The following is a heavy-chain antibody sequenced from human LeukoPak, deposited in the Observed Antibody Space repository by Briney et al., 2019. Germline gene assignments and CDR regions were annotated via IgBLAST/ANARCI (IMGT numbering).Heavy chain of an antibody. Sequence: PGGSLRLSCAASGFTFSSYWMSWVRQAPGKGLEWVANIKQDGSEKYYVDSVKGRFTISRDNAKNSLYPQMNSLRAEDTAVYYCARVTADCSSTSCLRFDPWGQGTLVTVSS. CDR2: IKQDGSEK. CDR1: GFTFSSYW. CDR3: ARVTADCSSTSCLRFDP. D-gene: IGHD2-2*01. J-gene: IGHJ5*02. V-gene: IGHV3-7*01.